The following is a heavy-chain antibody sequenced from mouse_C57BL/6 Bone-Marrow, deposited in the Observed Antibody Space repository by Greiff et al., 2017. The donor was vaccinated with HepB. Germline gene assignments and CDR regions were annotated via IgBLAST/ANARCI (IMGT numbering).Heavy chain of an antibody. J-gene: IGHJ2*01. CDR3: ASDYYGSSYDY. CDR1: GFTFSDYG. Sequence: EVMLVESGGGLVKPGGSLKLSCAASGFTFSDYGMHWVRQAPEKGLEWVAYISSGSSTIYYADTVKGRFTISRDNAKNTLFLQMTRLRSEDTAMYYCASDYYGSSYDYWGQGTTLTVSS. V-gene: IGHV5-17*01. D-gene: IGHD1-1*01. CDR2: ISSGSSTI.